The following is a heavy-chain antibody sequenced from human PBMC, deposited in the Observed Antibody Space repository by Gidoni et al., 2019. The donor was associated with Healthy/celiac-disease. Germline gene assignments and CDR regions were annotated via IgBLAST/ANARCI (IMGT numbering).Heavy chain of an antibody. D-gene: IGHD2-15*01. V-gene: IGHV4-34*01. CDR2: INHSGST. J-gene: IGHJ4*02. CDR1: GGSFSGYY. Sequence: QVQRQQSGAGPCKPSETLSLTCAVHGGSFSGYYWSWIRQPPGKGLEWIGEINHSGSTNYNPSLKSRVTISVDTSKNQFSLKLSSVTAADTAVYYCARGRLRSGPVYYFDYWGQGTLVTVSS. CDR3: ARGRLRSGPVYYFDY.